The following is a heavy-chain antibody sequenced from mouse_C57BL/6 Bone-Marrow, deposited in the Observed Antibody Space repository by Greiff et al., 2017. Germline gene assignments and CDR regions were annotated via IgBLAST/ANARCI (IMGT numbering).Heavy chain of an antibody. J-gene: IGHJ4*01. Sequence: QVQLQQSGAELMKPGASVKLSCKATGYTFTGYWIEWVKQRPGHGLEWIGEILPGSGSTYYNEMYKDKAALTVDTSSSTAYMQLSSLTSEDTAVYFCARYPYGSSSYAMDYWGQGTSVTVSS. CDR3: ARYPYGSSSYAMDY. D-gene: IGHD1-1*01. V-gene: IGHV1-9*01. CDR1: GYTFTGYW. CDR2: ILPGSGST.